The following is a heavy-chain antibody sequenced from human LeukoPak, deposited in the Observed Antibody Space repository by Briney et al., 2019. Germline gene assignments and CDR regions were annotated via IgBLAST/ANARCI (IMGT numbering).Heavy chain of an antibody. D-gene: IGHD3-22*01. V-gene: IGHV3-23*01. Sequence: GGSLRLSCAASGFTFSNYGMNWVRQAPGKGLEWVSGISGSGGSTYYAHSVKGRFTISRDNSKNTLYLQMNSLRAEDTAVYYCARGSRDSSGYYSGVDYWGQGTLVTVSS. CDR2: ISGSGGST. J-gene: IGHJ4*02. CDR3: ARGSRDSSGYYSGVDY. CDR1: GFTFSNYG.